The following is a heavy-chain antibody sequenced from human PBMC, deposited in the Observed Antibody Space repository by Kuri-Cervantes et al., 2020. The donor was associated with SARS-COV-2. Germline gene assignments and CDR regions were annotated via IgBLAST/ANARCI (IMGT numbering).Heavy chain of an antibody. D-gene: IGHD3-9*01. CDR2: VQNVDNT. Sequence: LSLTCVGSGFTVSTNMMSWVRQAPGKGPEWVSMVQNVDNTYYADSVKGRFTLSRDNSKNAVYLQMSSLRAEDTAVYYCVKSDWYYDILSYGMDVWGQGTTVTVSS. CDR1: GFTVSTNM. V-gene: IGHV3-66*01. CDR3: VKSDWYYDILSYGMDV. J-gene: IGHJ6*02.